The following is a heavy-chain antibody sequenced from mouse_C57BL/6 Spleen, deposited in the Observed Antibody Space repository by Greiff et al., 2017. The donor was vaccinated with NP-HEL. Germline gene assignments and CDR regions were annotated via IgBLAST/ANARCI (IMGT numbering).Heavy chain of an antibody. Sequence: VQLQQSGPELVKPGASVKISCKASGYTFTDYYMNWVKQSHGKSLEWIGDINPNNGGTSYNQKFKGKATLTVDKSSSTAYMELRSLTSEDSAVYYCARRGYGKGYFDVWGTGTTVTVSS. CDR2: INPNNGGT. J-gene: IGHJ1*03. CDR3: ARRGYGKGYFDV. CDR1: GYTFTDYY. V-gene: IGHV1-26*01. D-gene: IGHD2-10*02.